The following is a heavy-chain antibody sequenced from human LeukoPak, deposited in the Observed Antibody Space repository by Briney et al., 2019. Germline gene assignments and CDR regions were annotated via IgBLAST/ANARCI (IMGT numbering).Heavy chain of an antibody. J-gene: IGHJ1*01. D-gene: IGHD4-17*01. Sequence: ASVKVSCKASGYTFTGYYMHWVRQAPGQGLEWMGWINPNSGGTNYAQKFQGRVTMTRDTSISTACMELSRLRSDDTAVYYCASDINPGYGDYEYFQHWGQGTLVTVSS. CDR2: INPNSGGT. CDR1: GYTFTGYY. CDR3: ASDINPGYGDYEYFQH. V-gene: IGHV1-2*02.